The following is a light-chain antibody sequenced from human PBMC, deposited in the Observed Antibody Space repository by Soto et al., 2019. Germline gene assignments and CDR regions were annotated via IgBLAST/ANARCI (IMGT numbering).Light chain of an antibody. Sequence: QAVLTQPPSVSAAPGQKVTISCSGSSSNIGNNYVSWYQQLPGTAPKLLIFENNKRPSGIPDRFSASKSGTSATLAITGLQTGDAADYYCGTWDNNLSLPYVFGTGTKLTVL. CDR3: GTWDNNLSLPYV. V-gene: IGLV1-51*02. CDR1: SSNIGNNY. J-gene: IGLJ1*01. CDR2: ENN.